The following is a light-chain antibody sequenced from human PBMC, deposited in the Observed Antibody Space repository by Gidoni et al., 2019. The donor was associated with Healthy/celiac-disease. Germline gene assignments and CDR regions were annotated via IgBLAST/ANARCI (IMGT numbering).Light chain of an antibody. CDR1: QSVSRY. J-gene: IGKJ1*01. Sequence: EIVLTQSPATLSVSPGDRATLSCRASQSVSRYLAWYQQKPGQAPRLLIYDASNRATGIPARFSGSGSGTDFTLTLRSLEPEDFAVYYCQQRSNSFGQGTKVEIK. CDR3: QQRSNS. V-gene: IGKV3-11*01. CDR2: DAS.